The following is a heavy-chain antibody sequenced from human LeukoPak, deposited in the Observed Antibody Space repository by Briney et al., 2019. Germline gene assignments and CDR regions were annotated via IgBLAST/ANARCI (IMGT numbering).Heavy chain of an antibody. CDR3: ARETRRLYYEDYYGMDV. Sequence: GASVKVSCKASGYTFTDNYIHWVRQAPGQGLEWMGWISGYNGNTNYGQKVRGRVTMTTDTSTTTAYMELRSLRSDDTAVYYCARETRRLYYEDYYGMDVWGQGTTVTVSS. CDR1: GYTFTDNY. CDR2: ISGYNGNT. V-gene: IGHV1-18*04. J-gene: IGHJ6*02. D-gene: IGHD3-16*01.